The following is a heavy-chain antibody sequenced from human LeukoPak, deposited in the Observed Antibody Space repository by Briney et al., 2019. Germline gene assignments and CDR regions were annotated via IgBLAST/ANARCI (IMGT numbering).Heavy chain of an antibody. D-gene: IGHD3-16*02. CDR2: ISSSGSTI. Sequence: GGSLRLSCAASGFTFSDYYMSWIRQTPGKGLEWVSYISSSGSTIYYADSVKGRLIISRDNAKNSLYLQMNSLRAEDTAVYYCATDHYDYVWGSYRRMGYFDYWGQGTLVTVSS. CDR1: GFTFSDYY. CDR3: ATDHYDYVWGSYRRMGYFDY. J-gene: IGHJ4*02. V-gene: IGHV3-11*01.